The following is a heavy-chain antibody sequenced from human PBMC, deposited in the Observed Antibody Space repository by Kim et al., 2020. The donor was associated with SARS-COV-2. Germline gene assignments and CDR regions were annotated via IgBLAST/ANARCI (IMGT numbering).Heavy chain of an antibody. CDR2: IIPIFGTR. J-gene: IGHJ4*02. Sequence: SVKVSCKASGGTFISHGISWVRQAPGQGLEWMGGIIPIFGTRDYAQKFQGRVTISADESTSTAYMELSSLRSEDTAVYYCAGAKNTEVTGSSFVYWGQG. V-gene: IGHV1-69*13. D-gene: IGHD2-8*02. CDR1: GGTFISHG. CDR3: AGAKNTEVTGSSFVY.